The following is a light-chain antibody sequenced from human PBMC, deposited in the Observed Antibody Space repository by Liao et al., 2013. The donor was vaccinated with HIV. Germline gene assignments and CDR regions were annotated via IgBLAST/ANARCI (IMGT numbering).Light chain of an antibody. CDR1: DIVTKS. J-gene: IGLJ3*02. Sequence: SYVLTQPPSVSVAPGKTATITCGGNDIVTKSVHWYQQKPGQAPVLVIYYDSDRPSGIPERFSGSMSGNTATLTISRVEAGDEADYYCHVWDRFSGRRVFGGGTKLTVL. CDR3: HVWDRFSGRRV. CDR2: YDS. V-gene: IGLV3-21*04.